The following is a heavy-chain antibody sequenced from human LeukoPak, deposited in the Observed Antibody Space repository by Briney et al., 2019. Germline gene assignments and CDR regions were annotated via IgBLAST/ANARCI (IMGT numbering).Heavy chain of an antibody. J-gene: IGHJ4*02. Sequence: PGGSLRLSCTASGFSFRNYWMSWVRQAPGKGLEWVANIKEDGNEKNYVDSVKGRFTISRDNANNALYLQMNSLRAEDTAVYYCVRVVGSSFFQWGQGSRVIVSS. V-gene: IGHV3-7*01. D-gene: IGHD2-15*01. CDR2: IKEDGNEK. CDR1: GFSFRNYW. CDR3: VRVVGSSFFQ.